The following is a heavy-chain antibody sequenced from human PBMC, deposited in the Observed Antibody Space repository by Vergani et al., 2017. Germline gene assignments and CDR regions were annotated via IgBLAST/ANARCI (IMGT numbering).Heavy chain of an antibody. CDR3: ARDRFSGDLLGLVSYMDL. D-gene: IGHD1-26*01. V-gene: IGHV3-23*01. CDR2: IRGSGGST. CDR1: GFTFSAHA. J-gene: IGHJ6*03. Sequence: EEQLLQSGGHLVQPGGSLRLSCAASGFTFSAHAMTWVRQGPGKGVEWVSAIRGSGGSTDYADSVKDRFTISRDNGKNRLFLQMNNVRAEDAAVYYCARDRFSGDLLGLVSYMDLWGKGTTVTVSS.